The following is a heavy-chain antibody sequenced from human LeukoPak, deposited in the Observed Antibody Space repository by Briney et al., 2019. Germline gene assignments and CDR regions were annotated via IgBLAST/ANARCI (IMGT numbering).Heavy chain of an antibody. CDR3: ARPSRWLQYLYFDY. V-gene: IGHV1-46*01. CDR2: INPDGGST. CDR1: GYTFTSYW. Sequence: GASVKVSCKASGYTFTSYWIQWVRQAPGQGLEWMGLINPDGGSTAYAHRFQGRVTMTRDTSTSTVYMDSSSLRSEDTAVYYCARPSRWLQYLYFDYWGQGTLVTVSS. D-gene: IGHD5-24*01. J-gene: IGHJ4*02.